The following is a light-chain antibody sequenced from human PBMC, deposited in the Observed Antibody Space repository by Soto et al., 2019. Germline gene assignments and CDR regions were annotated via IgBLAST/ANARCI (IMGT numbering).Light chain of an antibody. CDR2: GAS. CDR1: QSVSNN. J-gene: IGKJ1*01. Sequence: EIVMTQSPATLSVSPGERATLSCRASQSVSNNLAWYQQKPGQAPRLLIFGASTRATGFPARFSGSGSGTEFSLTISSLQSADFAVYYCQQYNNWPRTFGQGTKVEIK. CDR3: QQYNNWPRT. V-gene: IGKV3-15*01.